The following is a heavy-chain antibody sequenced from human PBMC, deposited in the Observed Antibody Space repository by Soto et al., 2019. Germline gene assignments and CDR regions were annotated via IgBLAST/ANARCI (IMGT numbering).Heavy chain of an antibody. CDR1: GGSISSYY. Sequence: SETLSLTCTVSGGSISSYYWSWIRQPPGKGLEWIGYIYYSGSTNYNPSLKSRVTISVDTSKNQFSLKLSSVTAADTAVYYCARTGDSHLLAIDIWGQGTMVTVSS. D-gene: IGHD7-27*01. CDR2: IYYSGST. V-gene: IGHV4-59*01. CDR3: ARTGDSHLLAIDI. J-gene: IGHJ3*02.